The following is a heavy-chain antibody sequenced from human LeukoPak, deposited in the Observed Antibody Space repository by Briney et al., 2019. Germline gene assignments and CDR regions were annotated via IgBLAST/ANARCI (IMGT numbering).Heavy chain of an antibody. D-gene: IGHD3-22*01. CDR3: AKDHETYYYDSSGYYY. CDR1: GFTFSSYA. CDR2: ISGSGGST. V-gene: IGHV3-23*01. Sequence: PGGSLRLSCAASGFTFSSYAMSWVRQAPGKGLEWVSAISGSGGSTYYADFVKGRFTISRDNSKNTLYLQMNSLRAEDTAVYYCAKDHETYYYDSSGYYYWGQGTLVTVSS. J-gene: IGHJ4*02.